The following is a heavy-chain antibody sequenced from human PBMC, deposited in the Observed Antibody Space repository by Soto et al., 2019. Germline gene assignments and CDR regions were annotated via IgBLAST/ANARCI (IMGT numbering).Heavy chain of an antibody. D-gene: IGHD6-19*01. CDR3: AKDGLAVAGTSGFFDY. CDR1: GFTFSSYG. V-gene: IGHV3-30*18. Sequence: PGGSLRLSCAASGFTFSSYGMHWVRQAPGKGLEWVAVISYDGSNKYYADSVKGRFTISRDNSKNTLSLQMNSLRAEDTAVYYCAKDGLAVAGTSGFFDYWGQGTLVTVSS. CDR2: ISYDGSNK. J-gene: IGHJ4*02.